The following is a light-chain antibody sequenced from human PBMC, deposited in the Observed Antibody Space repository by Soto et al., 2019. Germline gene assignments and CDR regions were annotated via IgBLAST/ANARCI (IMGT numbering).Light chain of an antibody. CDR1: SSDIAAGYD. CDR3: QSYDNSLSGVV. V-gene: IGLV1-40*01. CDR2: SNS. J-gene: IGLJ2*01. Sequence: QSVLTQPPSVSGAPGQRVTISCTGGSSDIAAGYDVHWYQHLPGTAPKLLIFSNSNRPSGVPDRFSGSKSGTSASLAITGLQAEDEADYYCQSYDNSLSGVVFGGGTQLTVL.